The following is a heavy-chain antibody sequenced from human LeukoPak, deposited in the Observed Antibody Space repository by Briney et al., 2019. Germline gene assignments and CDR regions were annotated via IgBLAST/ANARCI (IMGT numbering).Heavy chain of an antibody. CDR1: GFTFSNYY. CDR2: NSSSRSYL. V-gene: IGHV3-21*01. CDR3: ATQTPDY. Sequence: PGGTLSLSCAVYGFTFSNYYLSWVRQPPGKGLEWVSSNSSSRSYLYYADSVKGRFTISRDNAKNSLYLQMNSLRAEGTAVYYCATQTPDYWGQGTLVTVSS. D-gene: IGHD2-15*01. J-gene: IGHJ4*02.